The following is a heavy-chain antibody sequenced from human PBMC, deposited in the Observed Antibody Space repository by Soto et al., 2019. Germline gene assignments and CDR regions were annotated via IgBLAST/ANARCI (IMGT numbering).Heavy chain of an antibody. V-gene: IGHV3-23*01. Sequence: GGSLRLSCTDSGFTFSTFDMTWVRQAPGKGLEWVSLIRGVDGSTHYADSVKGRFTIYKDNSKNMLYLEMNSLRGDDTAVYFCVKGAWLDYWGQGSMVTVSS. J-gene: IGHJ4*02. CDR3: VKGAWLDY. CDR1: GFTFSTFD. CDR2: IRGVDGST.